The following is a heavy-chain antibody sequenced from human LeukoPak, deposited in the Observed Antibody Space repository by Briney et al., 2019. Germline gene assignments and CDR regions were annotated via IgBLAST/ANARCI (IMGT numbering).Heavy chain of an antibody. D-gene: IGHD1-26*01. CDR3: TMGATDDNDY. CDR2: IYPGDSHT. J-gene: IGHJ4*02. V-gene: IGHV5-51*01. CDR1: GYSFTSYW. Sequence: GESLKISCKGSGYSFTSYWIGWVRQLPGKGLEWMGIIYPGDSHTRYSPSFQGQVTTSANKSISTAYLQWSSLKASDTAMYNCTMGATDDNDYWGQGTLVTVSS.